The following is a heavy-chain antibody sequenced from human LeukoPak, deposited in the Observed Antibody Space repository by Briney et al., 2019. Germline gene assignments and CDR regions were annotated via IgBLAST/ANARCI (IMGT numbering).Heavy chain of an antibody. D-gene: IGHD3-10*01. CDR1: GGSISSYY. CDR2: IYTSGST. J-gene: IGHJ5*02. V-gene: IGHV4-4*07. CDR3: ARGSLSYYYGSGSGNWFDP. Sequence: KTSETLSLTCTVSGGSISSYYWSWIRQPAGKGLEWIGRIYTSGSTNYNPSLKSRVTMSVDTSKNQFSLKLSSVTAADTAVYYCARGSLSYYYGSGSGNWFDPWGQGTLVTVSS.